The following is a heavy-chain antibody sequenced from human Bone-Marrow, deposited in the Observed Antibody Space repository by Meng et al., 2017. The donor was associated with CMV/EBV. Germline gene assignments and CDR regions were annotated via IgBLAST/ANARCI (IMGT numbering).Heavy chain of an antibody. CDR3: ASSSNGYFDN. CDR2: ISSSSSYI. D-gene: IGHD2-2*01. CDR1: GFTFSSYS. Sequence: GESLKISCAASGFTFSSYSMNWVRQAPGKGLEWVSSISSSSSYIYYADSVKGRFTISRDNAKNSLYLQMNSLRAEDTAVYYCASSSNGYFDNWGQGTLVTVSS. J-gene: IGHJ4*02. V-gene: IGHV3-21*01.